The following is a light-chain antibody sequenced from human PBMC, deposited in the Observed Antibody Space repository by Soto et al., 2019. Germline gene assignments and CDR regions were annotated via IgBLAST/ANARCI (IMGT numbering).Light chain of an antibody. CDR3: QQNYSPPPIT. V-gene: IGKV3-20*01. Sequence: EIVLTQSPGTLSLSPGERATLSCRASQSLSNNIYLAWYQQKPGQAPRLLIYGASSRATGIPNRFSGSGSGTDFTLTISSLQPEDFATYYCQQNYSPPPITFGQGTRLEIK. J-gene: IGKJ5*01. CDR2: GAS. CDR1: QSLSNNIY.